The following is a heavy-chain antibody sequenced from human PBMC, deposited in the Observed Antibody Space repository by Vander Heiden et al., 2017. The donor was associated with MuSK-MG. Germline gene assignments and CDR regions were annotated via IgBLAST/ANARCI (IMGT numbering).Heavy chain of an antibody. V-gene: IGHV4-38-2*02. D-gene: IGHD3-16*01. CDR3: AREKPSPRADAGGYSEYFDY. Sequence: QVQLQESGPGLVKPSETLSLTCTVSAYSISSGYYWGWIRQPPGKGLEWIGDIYHSGSTYYHPSLKSRVTMSVDTSKNQFSLKLSSVTAADTAVYYCAREKPSPRADAGGYSEYFDYRGQGILVTVSS. CDR2: IYHSGST. CDR1: AYSISSGYY. J-gene: IGHJ4*02.